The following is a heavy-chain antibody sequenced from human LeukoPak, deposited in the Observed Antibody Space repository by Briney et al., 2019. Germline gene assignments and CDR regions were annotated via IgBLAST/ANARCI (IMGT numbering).Heavy chain of an antibody. CDR1: GYSISSGN. J-gene: IGHJ5*02. CDR2: IYHSVTT. V-gene: IGHV4-38-2*02. CDR3: ARDPAMTFNWFDP. D-gene: IGHD2-21*02. Sequence: SETLSVTCGFPGYSISSGNWAWIRQPPGKGVYRMAIIYHSVTTYSNPSLQSRVTLSLDMSMNQFSLKLSAVTAADTAVYYCARDPAMTFNWFDPWGQGTLVIVSS.